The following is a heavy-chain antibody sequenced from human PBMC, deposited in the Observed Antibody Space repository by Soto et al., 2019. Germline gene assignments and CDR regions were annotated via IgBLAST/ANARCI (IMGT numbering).Heavy chain of an antibody. J-gene: IGHJ6*02. CDR2: INHSGST. Sequence: SETLSLTCAVYGESFSGYYWSWIRQPPGKGLEWIGEINHSGSTNYNPSLKSRVTISVDTSKNQFSLKLSSVTAADTAVYYCARGRLGYCSRTSCYRRPNYGMDVWGQGTTVTV. V-gene: IGHV4-34*01. D-gene: IGHD2-2*01. CDR3: ARGRLGYCSRTSCYRRPNYGMDV. CDR1: GESFSGYY.